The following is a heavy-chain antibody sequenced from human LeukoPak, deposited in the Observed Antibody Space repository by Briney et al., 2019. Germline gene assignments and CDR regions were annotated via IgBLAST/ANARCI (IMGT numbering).Heavy chain of an antibody. CDR2: MTPDSGNT. CDR1: GYTFSTLG. Sequence: ASVKVSCKASGYTFSTLGISWVRQAAGQGLEWMGYMTPDSGNTGYAQKFQGRVALTRDTSINTAYMELSSLRSEDTAVYYCTRGDYWGQGTLVTVSS. CDR3: TRGDY. J-gene: IGHJ4*02. V-gene: IGHV1-8*02.